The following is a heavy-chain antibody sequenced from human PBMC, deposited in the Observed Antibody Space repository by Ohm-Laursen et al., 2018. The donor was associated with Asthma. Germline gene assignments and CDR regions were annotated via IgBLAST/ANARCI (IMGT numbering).Heavy chain of an antibody. CDR2: ISFSADST. J-gene: IGHJ4*02. CDR1: GFTFSSYY. V-gene: IGHV3-23*01. D-gene: IGHD6-6*01. CDR3: ARGKQLGFFDY. Sequence: SLRLSCSASGFTFSSYYMAWVRQAPGKGLEWVSGISFSADSTYYPDSVKGRFTISRDNSRNTLYLQMNSLRAEDTAVYYCARGKQLGFFDYGGQGTLVTVSS.